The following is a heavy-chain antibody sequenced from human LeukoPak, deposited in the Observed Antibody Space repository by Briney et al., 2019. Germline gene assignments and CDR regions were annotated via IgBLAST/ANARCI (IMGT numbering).Heavy chain of an antibody. V-gene: IGHV1-18*01. Sequence: GASVKVSCKTSGYIFAHNGISWVRQAPGQGPEWMGWISAYNGDTNYAQNFQGRVTMTRDTSTSTVYMELSSLRSEDTAVYYCARDACSSTICSAGGNWFDPWGQGTLVTVSS. CDR1: GYIFAHNG. D-gene: IGHD2-2*01. CDR3: ARDACSSTICSAGGNWFDP. J-gene: IGHJ5*02. CDR2: ISAYNGDT.